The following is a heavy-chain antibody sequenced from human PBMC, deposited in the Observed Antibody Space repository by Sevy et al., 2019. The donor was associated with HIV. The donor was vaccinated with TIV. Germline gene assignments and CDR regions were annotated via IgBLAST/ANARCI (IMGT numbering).Heavy chain of an antibody. CDR1: GFTFDDYT. D-gene: IGHD4-4*01. Sequence: GGSLRLSCAASGFTFDDYTMHWVRQAPGKGLEWVSLISWDGGSTYYADSVKGRFTISRDNSKNSLYLQMNSLRTEDTALYYCAKSGDPEPTRNYVRFYYYYGMDVWGQGTTVTVSS. CDR2: ISWDGGST. V-gene: IGHV3-43*01. J-gene: IGHJ6*02. CDR3: AKSGDPEPTRNYVRFYYYYGMDV.